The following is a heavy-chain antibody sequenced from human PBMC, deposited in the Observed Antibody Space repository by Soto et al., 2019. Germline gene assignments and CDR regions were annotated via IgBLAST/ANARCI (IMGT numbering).Heavy chain of an antibody. Sequence: QVQLVQSGAEVKKPGSSVKVSCKASGGTFSSYASSWVRQAPGQGLEWMGGIIPIFGTANYAQKFQGRVTITADDSTSTAYMALSSLSSEDTAVYYCASHSYGYFPHYYHGMDVWGQGTTVTVSS. CDR2: IIPIFGTA. J-gene: IGHJ6*02. D-gene: IGHD5-18*01. CDR1: GGTFSSYA. CDR3: ASHSYGYFPHYYHGMDV. V-gene: IGHV1-69*12.